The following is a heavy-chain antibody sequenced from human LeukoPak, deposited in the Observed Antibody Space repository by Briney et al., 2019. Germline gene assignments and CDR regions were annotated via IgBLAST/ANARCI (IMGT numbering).Heavy chain of an antibody. CDR3: ARANLWFGELGWIDP. V-gene: IGHV7-4-1*02. Sequence: WASVKVSCKASGYTFTSYYMHWVRQAPGQGLEWMGWINTNTGNPTYAQGFTGRFVFSLDTSVTTAYLQISRLKADDTAVYYCARANLWFGELGWIDPWGQGTLVTVSS. D-gene: IGHD3-10*01. CDR2: INTNTGNP. CDR1: GYTFTSYY. J-gene: IGHJ5*02.